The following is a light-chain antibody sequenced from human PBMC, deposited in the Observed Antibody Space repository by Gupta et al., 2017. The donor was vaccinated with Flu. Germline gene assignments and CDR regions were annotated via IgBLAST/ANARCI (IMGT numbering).Light chain of an antibody. J-gene: IGKJ1*01. CDR1: QSVSRNY. CDR2: GAS. Sequence: GTLSLSPGERATRSCRASQSVSRNYLAWYQQKPGQAPRLLIYGASSRATGIPDRFSGSGSGTDFSLTISRLEPEDFAVYYCQQDGSFPWAFGQGTKVEIK. V-gene: IGKV3-20*01. CDR3: QQDGSFPWA.